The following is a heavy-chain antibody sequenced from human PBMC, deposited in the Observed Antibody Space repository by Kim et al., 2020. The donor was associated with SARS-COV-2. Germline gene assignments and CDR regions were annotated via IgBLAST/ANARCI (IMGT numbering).Heavy chain of an antibody. CDR1: GFSFSSYW. D-gene: IGHD1-26*01. J-gene: IGHJ4*02. CDR3: GRYSENYHAVDY. Sequence: GGSLRLSCAASGFSFSSYWMHWVRQAPGKGLVWVSRINSDGSSTSYADSVKGRFTVSRDNAKSTLSLQMNSLRAGDTAVYYCGRYSENYHAVDYWGQGILVTVSS. CDR2: INSDGSST. V-gene: IGHV3-74*01.